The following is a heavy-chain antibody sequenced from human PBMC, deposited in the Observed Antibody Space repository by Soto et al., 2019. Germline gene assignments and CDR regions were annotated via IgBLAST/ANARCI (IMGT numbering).Heavy chain of an antibody. V-gene: IGHV3-7*03. D-gene: IGHD2-2*01. CDR1: GFTFSDYW. CDR3: VKDGGYCSSTTCYSPRNHYFDS. J-gene: IGHJ4*02. CDR2: IKFDGSEK. Sequence: HPGGSLRLSCAASGFTFSDYWMRWVRHAPGKGPEWVANIKFDGSEKQYVDSVKGRFSISRDNSRNSLFLQMNSLRAGDTAVYYCVKDGGYCSSTTCYSPRNHYFDSWGQGTLVTVSS.